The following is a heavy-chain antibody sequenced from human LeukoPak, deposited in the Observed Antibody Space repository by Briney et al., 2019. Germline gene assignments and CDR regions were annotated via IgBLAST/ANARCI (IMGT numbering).Heavy chain of an antibody. CDR1: GFTFSDHA. J-gene: IGHJ4*02. V-gene: IGHV3-23*01. D-gene: IGHD6-19*01. CDR3: AKVSWLGTLPSYHFDS. Sequence: GGPLRLSCAASGFTFSDHAMSWVRQAPGKGLEWVSAIRGTGTTTFYAASVKGRFTISRDNSKNTADLQMNSLRAEDTAVYYCAKVSWLGTLPSYHFDSWGQGTQVTVSS. CDR2: IRGTGTTT.